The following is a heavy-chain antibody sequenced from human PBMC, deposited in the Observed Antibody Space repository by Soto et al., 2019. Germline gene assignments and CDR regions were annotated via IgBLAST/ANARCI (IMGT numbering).Heavy chain of an antibody. V-gene: IGHV3-13*01. CDR2: IGTAGDT. Sequence: GGSLRLSCAASGFTFSSYDMHWVRQATGKGLEWVSAIGTAGDTYYPGSVKGRFTISRENAKNSLYLQMNSLRAGDTAVYYCARATLRYGDLYFDYWGQGTLVTVSS. D-gene: IGHD4-17*01. CDR1: GFTFSSYD. CDR3: ARATLRYGDLYFDY. J-gene: IGHJ4*02.